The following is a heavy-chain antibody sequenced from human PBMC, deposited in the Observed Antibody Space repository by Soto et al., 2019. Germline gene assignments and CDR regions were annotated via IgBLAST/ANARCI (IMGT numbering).Heavy chain of an antibody. V-gene: IGHV3-23*01. CDR3: AKRRGAGGHFDY. Sequence: DVQLLESGGGLVQPEGSLRLSCGASGFTFSSYAMGWVRQGPGKGLEWVAVVSIGGSTHYADSVRGRFTISRDNSKNTLSLQMNSLTAEDTAVYFCAKRRGAGGHFDYWGQGALVTVSS. D-gene: IGHD2-15*01. CDR1: GFTFSSYA. CDR2: VSIGGST. J-gene: IGHJ4*02.